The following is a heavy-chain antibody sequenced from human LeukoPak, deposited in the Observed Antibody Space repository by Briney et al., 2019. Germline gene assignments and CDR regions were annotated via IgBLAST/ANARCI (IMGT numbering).Heavy chain of an antibody. CDR3: ARVVAAKGGKGFDY. Sequence: SETLSLTCTVSGGSISSGGYYWSWIRQHPGKGLEWIGYIYYSGSTYYNPSLKSRVTISVDTSKNQFSLKLSSVTAADTAVYYCARVVAAKGGKGFDYWGQGTLVTVSS. CDR2: IYYSGST. J-gene: IGHJ4*02. D-gene: IGHD2-15*01. CDR1: GGSISSGGYY. V-gene: IGHV4-31*03.